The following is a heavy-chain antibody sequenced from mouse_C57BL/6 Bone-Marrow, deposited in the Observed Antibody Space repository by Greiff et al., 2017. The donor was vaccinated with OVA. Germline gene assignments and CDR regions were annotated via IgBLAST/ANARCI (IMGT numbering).Heavy chain of an antibody. CDR2: ISNLAYSI. CDR3: ARHGAMDY. Sequence: EVQRVESGGGLVQPGGSLKLSCAASGFTFSDYGMAWVRQAPRKGPEWVAFISNLAYSIYYADTVTGRFTISSENAKNTLYLEMSGLRSEDTAMYYCARHGAMDYWGQGTSVTVSS. V-gene: IGHV5-15*01. CDR1: GFTFSDYG. J-gene: IGHJ4*01.